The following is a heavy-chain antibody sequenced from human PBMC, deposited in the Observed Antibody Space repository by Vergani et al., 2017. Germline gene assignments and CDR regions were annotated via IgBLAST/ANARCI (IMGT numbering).Heavy chain of an antibody. CDR2: ISGSGGST. V-gene: IGHV3-23*01. D-gene: IGHD6-13*01. CDR3: ARDQLGIRAAGPDY. Sequence: EVQLLESGGGLVQPGGSLRLSCAASGFTFSSYAMTWVRQAPGKGLEWVSAISGSGGSTYYADSVKGRFTISRDNSKNTLYLQLNSLRAEDTAVYYCARDQLGIRAAGPDYWGQGTLVTVSS. CDR1: GFTFSSYA. J-gene: IGHJ4*02.